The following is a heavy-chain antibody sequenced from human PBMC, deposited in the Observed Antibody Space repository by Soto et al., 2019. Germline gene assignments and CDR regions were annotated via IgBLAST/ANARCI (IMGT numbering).Heavy chain of an antibody. CDR2: IIPILGIA. CDR3: ARDLRSGVRGVHTPFDY. Sequence: QVQLVQSGAEVKKPGSSVKVSCKASGGTFSSYTISWVRQAPGQGLEWMGRIIPILGIANYAQKFQGRVMITADKSTSRAYMELSSLRAEETAVCYCARDLRSGVRGVHTPFDYWGQGTLVTVSS. J-gene: IGHJ4*02. V-gene: IGHV1-69*08. D-gene: IGHD3-10*01. CDR1: GGTFSSYT.